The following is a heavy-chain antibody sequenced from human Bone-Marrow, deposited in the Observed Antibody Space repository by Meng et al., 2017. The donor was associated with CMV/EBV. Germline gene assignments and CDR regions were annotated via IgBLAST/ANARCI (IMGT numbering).Heavy chain of an antibody. CDR3: ARDRMVYAYYFDY. CDR1: GFTVSSNY. V-gene: IGHV3-53*05. J-gene: IGHJ4*02. Sequence: GESLKISCAASGFTVSSNYMSWVRQAPGKGPEWVSVIYSGGSTYYADSVKGRFTISRDNSKNTLYLQMNSLRAEDTAVYYCARDRMVYAYYFDYWGQGTLVTVSS. D-gene: IGHD2-8*01. CDR2: IYSGGST.